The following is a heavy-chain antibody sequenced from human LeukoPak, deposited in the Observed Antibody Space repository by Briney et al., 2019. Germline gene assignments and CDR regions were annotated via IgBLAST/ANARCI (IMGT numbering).Heavy chain of an antibody. V-gene: IGHV3-30*02. CDR3: AKDIGSYYDY. CDR1: GFTFSSNG. Sequence: GGSLRLSCVASGFTFSSNGMHWVRQAPGKGLEWVTFIRYDGSKKYYADSVKGRFTISRDNSKNTLYLEMNSLRAEDTAVYYCAKDIGSYYDYWGQGILVTVSS. D-gene: IGHD3-10*01. J-gene: IGHJ4*02. CDR2: IRYDGSKK.